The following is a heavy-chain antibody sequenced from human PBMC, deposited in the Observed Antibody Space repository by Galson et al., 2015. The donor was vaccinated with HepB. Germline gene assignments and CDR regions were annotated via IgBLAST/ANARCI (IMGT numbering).Heavy chain of an antibody. Sequence: SLRLSCAASGFTFSNDWMNWVRQAPGKGLEWVGRIKSKTDGGTTDYAAPVKGRFTISRDDSKNTLYLQMNSLKTEDTAVYYCTTDLVPGDGDYGPFDYWGQGTLVTVSS. V-gene: IGHV3-15*07. CDR2: IKSKTDGGTT. CDR3: TTDLVPGDGDYGPFDY. CDR1: GFTFSNDW. J-gene: IGHJ4*02. D-gene: IGHD4-17*01.